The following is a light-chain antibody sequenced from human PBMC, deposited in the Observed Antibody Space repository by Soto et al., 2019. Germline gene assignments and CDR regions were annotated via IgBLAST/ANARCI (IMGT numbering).Light chain of an antibody. CDR2: AVT. CDR3: ASYTTSRTLV. V-gene: IGLV2-14*01. Sequence: QSALTQPASVSGSPVQSITISCTGTSSDIGGYNFVSWYHQHPGQAPKLLIYAVTNRPSGIPDRFSGSKSVNTASLTISGLQAEEAADYYCASYTTSRTLVFGGGTKLTVL. CDR1: SSDIGGYNF. J-gene: IGLJ2*01.